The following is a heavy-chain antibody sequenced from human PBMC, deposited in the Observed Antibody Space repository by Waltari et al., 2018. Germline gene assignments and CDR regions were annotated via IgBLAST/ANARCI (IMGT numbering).Heavy chain of an antibody. D-gene: IGHD6-13*01. CDR1: GFTFSSYS. CDR3: AREAYSSRLFDI. Sequence: EVQLVESGGGLVKPGGSLSLSCAASGFTFSSYSMNWVRQAQGKGLEWVSSISSSSSYIYYADSVKGRFTISRDNAKNSLYLQMNSLRAEDTAVYYCAREAYSSRLFDIWGQGTMVTVSS. CDR2: ISSSSSYI. J-gene: IGHJ3*02. V-gene: IGHV3-21*01.